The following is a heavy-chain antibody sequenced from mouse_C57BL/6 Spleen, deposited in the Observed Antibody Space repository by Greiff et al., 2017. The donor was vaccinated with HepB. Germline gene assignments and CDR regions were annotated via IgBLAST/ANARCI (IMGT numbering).Heavy chain of an antibody. CDR3: ARSAYYSNFLAY. V-gene: IGHV1-26*01. D-gene: IGHD2-5*01. CDR2: INPNNGGT. Sequence: EVKLQQSGPELVKPGASVKISCKASGYTFTDYYMNWVKQSHGKSLEWIGDINPNNGGTSYNQKFKGKATLTVDKSSSTAYMELRSLTSEDSAVYYCARSAYYSNFLAYWGQGTLVTVSA. CDR1: GYTFTDYY. J-gene: IGHJ3*01.